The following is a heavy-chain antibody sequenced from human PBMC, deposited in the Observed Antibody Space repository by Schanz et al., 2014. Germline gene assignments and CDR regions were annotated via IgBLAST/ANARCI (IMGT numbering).Heavy chain of an antibody. CDR2: ISPYNGNT. J-gene: IGHJ4*02. CDR3: ARDQSPYTNSSDVRYFDC. Sequence: QVQLVQSGAEVKKPGSSVKVSCKATGDTFDNFGISWVRQAPGQGLEWMGWISPYNGNTNYAQKLQGRVTMTADTSTSTAYMDLRSLRSDDTAVYYCARDQSPYTNSSDVRYFDCWGQGSLVTVSS. CDR1: GDTFDNFG. V-gene: IGHV1-18*01. D-gene: IGHD6-6*01.